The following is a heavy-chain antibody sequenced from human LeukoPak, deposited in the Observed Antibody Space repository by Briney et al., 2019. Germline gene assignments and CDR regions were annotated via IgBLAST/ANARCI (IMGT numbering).Heavy chain of an antibody. Sequence: KVGESLKISCKGSGYSFTSYWIGWVRHMPGKGLEWMGIIYPGDSDTRYSPSFQGQVTISADKSISTAYLQWSSLKASDAAMYYCARSARRYYYSCGMDVWGQGTTVTVSS. CDR1: GYSFTSYW. V-gene: IGHV5-51*01. CDR3: ARSARRYYYSCGMDV. J-gene: IGHJ6*02. CDR2: IYPGDSDT.